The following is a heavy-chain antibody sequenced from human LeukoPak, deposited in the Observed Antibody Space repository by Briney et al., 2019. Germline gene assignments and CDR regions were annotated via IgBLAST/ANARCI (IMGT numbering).Heavy chain of an antibody. J-gene: IGHJ5*02. Sequence: ASVKVSCKASGYTFTSYYMHWVRQAPGHGLEWMGIINPSGGSTSYAQKFQGRVTMTRDTSTSTVYMELSSLRSEDTAVYYCARSDNMERTRTLWFGESFNWFDPWGQGTLFTVSS. CDR1: GYTFTSYY. D-gene: IGHD3-10*01. CDR3: ARSDNMERTRTLWFGESFNWFDP. CDR2: INPSGGST. V-gene: IGHV1-46*01.